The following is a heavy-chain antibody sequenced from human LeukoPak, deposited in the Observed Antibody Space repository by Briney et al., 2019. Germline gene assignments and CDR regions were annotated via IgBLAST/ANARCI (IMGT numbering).Heavy chain of an antibody. CDR2: IYSGGST. J-gene: IGHJ3*02. Sequence: PGASLRLSCAASGFTVSSNYMSWVRQAPGKGLEWVSVIYSGGSTYYADSVKGRFTISRDNSKNTLYFQMNSLRAEDTAVYHCARDLISSGWYRRHDAFDIWGQGTMVTVSS. CDR1: GFTVSSNY. D-gene: IGHD6-19*01. CDR3: ARDLISSGWYRRHDAFDI. V-gene: IGHV3-53*01.